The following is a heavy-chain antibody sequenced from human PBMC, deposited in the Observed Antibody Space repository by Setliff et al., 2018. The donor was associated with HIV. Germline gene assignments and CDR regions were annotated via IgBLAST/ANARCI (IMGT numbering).Heavy chain of an antibody. Sequence: GASVKVSCKASGGTFSSYAISWVRQAPGQGLEWMGGIIPIFGTANYAQKFQGRVTITADESTSTAYMELSSLRSEDTAVYYCARESGYCSSTSCYNLDYHFDYWGQGTLVTVSS. CDR3: ARESGYCSSTSCYNLDYHFDY. CDR2: IIPIFGTA. V-gene: IGHV1-69*13. CDR1: GGTFSSYA. J-gene: IGHJ4*02. D-gene: IGHD2-2*02.